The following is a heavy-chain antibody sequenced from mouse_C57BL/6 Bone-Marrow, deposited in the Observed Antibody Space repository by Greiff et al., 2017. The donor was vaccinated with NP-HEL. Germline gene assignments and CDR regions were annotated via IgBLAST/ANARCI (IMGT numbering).Heavy chain of an antibody. D-gene: IGHD3-3*01. V-gene: IGHV1-4*01. J-gene: IGHJ4*01. CDR1: GYTFTSYT. Sequence: QVQLQQSGAELARPGASVKMSCKASGYTFTSYTMHWVKQRPGQGLEWIGYINPSSGYTKYNQKFKDKATLTADKSSSTAYMQLSSLTSEDSAVFYCARYCDNAGGDTWGQGTPVTASS. CDR2: INPSSGYT. CDR3: ARYCDNAGGDT.